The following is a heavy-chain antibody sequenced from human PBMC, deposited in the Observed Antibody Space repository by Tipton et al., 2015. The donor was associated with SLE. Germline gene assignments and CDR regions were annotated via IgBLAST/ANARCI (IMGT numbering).Heavy chain of an antibody. V-gene: IGHV4-59*11. CDR2: IYYSGST. CDR3: ARTGDAFDI. CDR1: GGSISSHY. Sequence: GLVKPSETLSLTCTVSGGSISSHYWSWIRQPPGKGLEWIGYIYYSGSTNYNPSLKSRVTISVDTSKNQFSLKMSSVTAPDTAVYYCARTGDAFDIWGQGTMVTVSS. J-gene: IGHJ3*02.